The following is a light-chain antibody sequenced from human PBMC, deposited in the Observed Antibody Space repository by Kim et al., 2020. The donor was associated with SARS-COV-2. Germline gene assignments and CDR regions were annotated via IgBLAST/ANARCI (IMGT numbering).Light chain of an antibody. Sequence: PEERATLSCRASKSVSSNLAWYQQKPGQAPRLLIYDASTRATTIPARFRGSGSGTEFTLTISSLQSEDFAVYYCQQCNNWPLTFGGGTKVDIK. CDR1: KSVSSN. V-gene: IGKV3-15*01. CDR3: QQCNNWPLT. J-gene: IGKJ4*01. CDR2: DAS.